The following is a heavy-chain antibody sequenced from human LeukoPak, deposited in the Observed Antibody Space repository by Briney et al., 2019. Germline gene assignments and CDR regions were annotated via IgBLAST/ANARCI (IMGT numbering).Heavy chain of an antibody. CDR3: ARLLEHYYFDASGYYDDDY. D-gene: IGHD3-22*01. J-gene: IGHJ4*02. V-gene: IGHV1-2*02. CDR2: IDPNIGTT. CDR1: GYTFTGFY. Sequence: GASVKVSCKASGYTFTGFYMHWVRQAPGQGLEWMGWIDPNIGTTKYSQKFQGRVTMTRDTSIGEAYMELSRLRSDDTAVYYCARLLEHYYFDASGYYDDDYWGQGTPIIVSS.